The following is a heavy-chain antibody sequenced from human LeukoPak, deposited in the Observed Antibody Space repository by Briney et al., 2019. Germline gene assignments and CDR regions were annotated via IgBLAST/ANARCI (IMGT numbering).Heavy chain of an antibody. Sequence: GGSLRLSCAASGFTFSSYGMHWVRQAPSKGLEWVAVIWYDGSNKYYADSVKGRFTISRDNSKNTVYLQMNSLRAEDTAVYFCARDGQQLAPYAMDVWGQGTTVTVSS. CDR3: ARDGQQLAPYAMDV. CDR1: GFTFSSYG. J-gene: IGHJ6*02. D-gene: IGHD6-13*01. CDR2: IWYDGSNK. V-gene: IGHV3-33*01.